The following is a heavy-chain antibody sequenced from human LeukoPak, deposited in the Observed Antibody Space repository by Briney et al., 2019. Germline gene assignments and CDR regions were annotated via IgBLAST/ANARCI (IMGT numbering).Heavy chain of an antibody. D-gene: IGHD1-1*01. CDR3: ARDGDNYYFDY. CDR2: INHSEST. CDR1: GGSFSGYY. J-gene: IGHJ4*02. V-gene: IGHV4-34*01. Sequence: SETLSLTCAVYGGSFSGYYWTWIRQPPGKGLEWIGEINHSESTNYNPSLKSRVTISVDTSKNQFSLKLSSVTAADTAVYYCARDGDNYYFDYWGQGTLVTVSS.